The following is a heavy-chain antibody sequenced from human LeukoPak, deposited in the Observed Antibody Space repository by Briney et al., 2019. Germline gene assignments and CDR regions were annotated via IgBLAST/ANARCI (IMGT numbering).Heavy chain of an antibody. V-gene: IGHV1-18*01. CDR2: ISAYNGNT. J-gene: IGHJ4*02. Sequence: GASVKVSCKASGHTFTSYGISWVRQAPGQGLEWMGWISAYNGNTNYAQKLQGRVTMTTDTSTSTAYMELRSLRSDDTAVYYCARGVYYYDSSGYVPGLFDYWGQGTLVTVSS. CDR1: GHTFTSYG. D-gene: IGHD3-22*01. CDR3: ARGVYYYDSSGYVPGLFDY.